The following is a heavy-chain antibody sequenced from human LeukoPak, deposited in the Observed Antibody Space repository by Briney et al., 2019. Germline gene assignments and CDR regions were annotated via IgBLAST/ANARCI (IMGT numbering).Heavy chain of an antibody. V-gene: IGHV1-18*01. J-gene: IGHJ4*02. Sequence: ASVKVSCKAFGYTFASYGISWVRQAPGQGLEWMGWVSAYNGYKEYGQKFQGRVTMTTDTSTSTAYMELRGLRSDDTAIYYCARTPQIIESSDFDYWGQGTLVTVSS. CDR3: ARTPQIIESSDFDY. CDR2: VSAYNGYK. CDR1: GYTFASYG.